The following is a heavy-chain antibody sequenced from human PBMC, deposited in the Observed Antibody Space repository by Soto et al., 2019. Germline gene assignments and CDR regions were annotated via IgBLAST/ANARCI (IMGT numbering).Heavy chain of an antibody. CDR2: IKQDGSER. D-gene: IGHD1-1*01. V-gene: IGHV3-7*01. CDR3: ATDSGTSDY. Sequence: GGSLRLSCAASGFTFSTYWTSWVRQAPGKGLEWVANIKQDGSERYYVDSVTGRFTISRDNAKNSLYLQMNSLRAEDTAVYYCATDSGTSDYWGQGTLVTVSS. J-gene: IGHJ4*02. CDR1: GFTFSTYW.